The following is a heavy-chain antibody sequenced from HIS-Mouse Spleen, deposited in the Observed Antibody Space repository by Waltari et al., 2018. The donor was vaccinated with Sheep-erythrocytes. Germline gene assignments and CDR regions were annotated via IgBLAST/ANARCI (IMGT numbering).Heavy chain of an antibody. D-gene: IGHD2-2*01. J-gene: IGHJ1*01. V-gene: IGHV1-2*02. CDR2: INTNSGGT. CDR1: GYTFTGYY. Sequence: QVQLVQSGAEVKKPGASVKVSCKASGYTFTGYYMHWVRQAPGQGLEWMGWINTNSGGTNYAQKFQGRVTMTRDTSISTAYMGLSRLRSDDTAVYYCARGYCSSTSCYGYFQHWGQGTLVTVSS. CDR3: ARGYCSSTSCYGYFQH.